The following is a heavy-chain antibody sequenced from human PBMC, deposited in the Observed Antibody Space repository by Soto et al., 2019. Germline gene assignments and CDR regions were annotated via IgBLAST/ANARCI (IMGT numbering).Heavy chain of an antibody. V-gene: IGHV3-11*01. CDR2: ISSSGATI. Sequence: LRLSCAASGFTFSDYYMSWIRQAPGKGLEWISYISSSGATIYYADSVKGRFTTSRDNANNSLFLEMNSLRAEDTAVYYCVRVGYAYGNDPWGQGTLVTVSS. CDR3: VRVGYAYGNDP. D-gene: IGHD3-10*01. J-gene: IGHJ5*02. CDR1: GFTFSDYY.